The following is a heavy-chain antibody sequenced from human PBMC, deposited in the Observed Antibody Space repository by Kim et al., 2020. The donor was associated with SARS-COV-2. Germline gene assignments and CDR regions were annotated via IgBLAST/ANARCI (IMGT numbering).Heavy chain of an antibody. V-gene: IGHV5-10-1*01. J-gene: IGHJ4*02. Sequence: TNYSPSFQGHVTISADKSISTAYLQWSSLKASDTAMYYCARQGVRDYFDYWGQGTLVTVSS. D-gene: IGHD3-16*01. CDR3: ARQGVRDYFDY. CDR2: T.